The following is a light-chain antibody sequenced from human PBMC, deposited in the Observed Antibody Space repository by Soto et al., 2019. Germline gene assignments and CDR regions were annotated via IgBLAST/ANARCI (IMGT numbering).Light chain of an antibody. J-gene: IGKJ3*01. V-gene: IGKV1-27*01. Sequence: DIQMTQSPSSLSASVGDRVTITCRASQGISNYLAWYQQKPGKVPKLLIYAASTLQSGVPSRFSGSGSATDFTFNISSLQSEDVATYYCQKYNSAPPFTFGPGTKVDMK. CDR1: QGISNY. CDR2: AAS. CDR3: QKYNSAPPFT.